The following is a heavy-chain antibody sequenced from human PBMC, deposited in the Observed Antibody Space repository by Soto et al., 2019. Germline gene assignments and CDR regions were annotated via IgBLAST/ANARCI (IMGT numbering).Heavy chain of an antibody. V-gene: IGHV4-59*08. CDR3: ARRYGYSFDY. D-gene: IGHD5-18*01. J-gene: IGHJ4*02. CDR2: TYYSGTT. Sequence: QVQLQESGPGLVKPSETLSLTCTVSGGSISSYYWSWIRQPPGKGLEWIGYTYYSGTTNYNPYPNSRVTISVDTSKNQLSLKLSSVTAADTAVYYCARRYGYSFDYWGQGTLVTVSS. CDR1: GGSISSYY.